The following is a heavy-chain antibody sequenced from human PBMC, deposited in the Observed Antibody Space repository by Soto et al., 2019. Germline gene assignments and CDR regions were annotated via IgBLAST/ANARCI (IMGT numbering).Heavy chain of an antibody. V-gene: IGHV3-33*01. CDR1: GFTFSSYG. J-gene: IGHJ4*02. Sequence: QVQLVESGGGVVQPGRSLRLSCAASGFTFSSYGMHWGRQAPGKGLEWVAVIWYDGSNKYYADSVKGRFTLSRENSKNMLYMEMNSLRAEETAVYYCERDGRWLRYGDFDYWGQGTLVTVSS. D-gene: IGHD5-12*01. CDR3: ERDGRWLRYGDFDY. CDR2: IWYDGSNK.